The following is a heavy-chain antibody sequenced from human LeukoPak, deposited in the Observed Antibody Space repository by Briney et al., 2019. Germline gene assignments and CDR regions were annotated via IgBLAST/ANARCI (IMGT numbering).Heavy chain of an antibody. Sequence: PGRSLRLSCAASGFTFSSYWMSWVRQAPGKGLEWVANIKDAGSEKYYVNSVRGRFTISRDNAKNSLSLQVNFPRVNDTAVYYCARGGRHAVTAVVSDHFDYWGQGTLVSVSS. V-gene: IGHV3-7*01. J-gene: IGHJ4*02. CDR2: IKDAGSEK. D-gene: IGHD4-23*01. CDR3: ARGGRHAVTAVVSDHFDY. CDR1: GFTFSSYW.